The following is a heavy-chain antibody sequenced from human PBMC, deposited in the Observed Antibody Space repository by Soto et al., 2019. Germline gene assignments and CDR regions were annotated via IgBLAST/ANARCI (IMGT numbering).Heavy chain of an antibody. D-gene: IGHD5-18*01. V-gene: IGHV1-69*01. Sequence: QVQLVQSGAEVKKPGSSVKVSCKASGGTFSSYAISWVRQAPGQGLEWMGGIIPIFGTANYAQKFQGRVRITADESTSTAYRERSSLRSEDTAVYYCQTNRGGDTAMVTWGQGTLVTVSS. CDR2: IIPIFGTA. CDR3: QTNRGGDTAMVT. J-gene: IGHJ4*02. CDR1: GGTFSSYA.